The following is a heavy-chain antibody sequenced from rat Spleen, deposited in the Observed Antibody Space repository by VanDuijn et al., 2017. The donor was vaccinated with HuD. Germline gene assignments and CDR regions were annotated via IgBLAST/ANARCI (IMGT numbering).Heavy chain of an antibody. D-gene: IGHD5-1*01. CDR2: ITHIGGTT. J-gene: IGHJ1*01. CDR1: GFNFNDYW. V-gene: IGHV5-31*01. CDR3: ARPSWEQGYFDF. Sequence: EVKLVESGGGLVQPGRSLKLSCAASGFNFNDYWMGWVRQAPGKGLEWVASITHIGGTTYYPDSVKGRFTISRDDAKSTLYLQMDSLRSEDTATYYCARPSWEQGYFDFWGPGTMVTVSS.